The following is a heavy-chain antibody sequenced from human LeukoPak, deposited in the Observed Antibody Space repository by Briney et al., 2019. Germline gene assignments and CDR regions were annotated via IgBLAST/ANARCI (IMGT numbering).Heavy chain of an antibody. D-gene: IGHD3-10*01. J-gene: IGHJ4*02. CDR1: GFTFSSYG. V-gene: IGHV3-23*01. CDR2: ISGSGGST. CDR3: ARTGYYYGSGTYFDY. Sequence: GGSLRLSCAASGFTFSSYGMSWVRQAPGKGLEWVSAISGSGGSTYYADSVKGRFTISRDNSKNTLYLQMNSLRAEDTAVYYCARTGYYYGSGTYFDYWGQGTLVTVSS.